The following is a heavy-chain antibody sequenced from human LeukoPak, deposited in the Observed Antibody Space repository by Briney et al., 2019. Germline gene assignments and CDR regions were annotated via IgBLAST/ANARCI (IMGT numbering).Heavy chain of an antibody. CDR2: ISAYNGNT. CDR1: GYTFTSYG. D-gene: IGHD6-6*01. Sequence: ASVKVSCKASGYTFTSYGISWVRQAPGQGLEWMGWISAYNGNTNYAQKLQGRVTMTTDTSTSTAYMELRSLRSDDTAVYYCARVRYSSSPLGYYFDYWGQGTLVTVSS. V-gene: IGHV1-18*01. J-gene: IGHJ4*02. CDR3: ARVRYSSSPLGYYFDY.